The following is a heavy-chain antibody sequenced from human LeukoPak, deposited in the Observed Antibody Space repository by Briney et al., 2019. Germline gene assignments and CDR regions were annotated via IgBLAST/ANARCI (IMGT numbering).Heavy chain of an antibody. CDR1: GFTFSRYW. J-gene: IGHJ4*02. CDR3: AKDQIYSYGFDY. CDR2: INQDGSEK. Sequence: GGSLRLSCVASGFTFSRYWMNRVRQAPGKGLEWVANINQDGSEKNYVDSVKGRFTISRDNSKNTLYLQMNSLRAEDTAVYYCAKDQIYSYGFDYWGQGTLVTVSS. V-gene: IGHV3-7*03. D-gene: IGHD5-18*01.